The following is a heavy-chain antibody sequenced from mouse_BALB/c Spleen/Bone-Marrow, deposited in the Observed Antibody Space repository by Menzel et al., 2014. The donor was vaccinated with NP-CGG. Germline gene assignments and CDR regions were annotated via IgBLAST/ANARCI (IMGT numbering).Heavy chain of an antibody. Sequence: QVQLQQSGAELVRPGSSVKISCKASGYALSSYWMSWVKQRPGQGLEWIGQIYPGDGDTNYNGKFKGKATLTADKSPSTAYMQLSSLTSEDSAVYFCARWLPAMDYWGQGASVTVSS. V-gene: IGHV1-80*01. CDR3: ARWLPAMDY. CDR2: IYPGDGDT. D-gene: IGHD2-2*01. J-gene: IGHJ4*01. CDR1: GYALSSYW.